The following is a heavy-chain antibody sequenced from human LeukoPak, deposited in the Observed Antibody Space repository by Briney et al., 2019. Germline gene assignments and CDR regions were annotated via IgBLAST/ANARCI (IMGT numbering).Heavy chain of an antibody. CDR2: ISRSSSYI. CDR1: GFTFSNYN. Sequence: GGSLRLSCAASGFTFSNYNMNWVRQAPGKGLECVSSISRSSSYIYYADSVKGRFTISRDDANNSLSLHMISLRAEDTAVYYCARVWYGQADSWGQGTLVTVSS. J-gene: IGHJ4*02. V-gene: IGHV3-21*01. CDR3: ARVWYGQADS. D-gene: IGHD1-14*01.